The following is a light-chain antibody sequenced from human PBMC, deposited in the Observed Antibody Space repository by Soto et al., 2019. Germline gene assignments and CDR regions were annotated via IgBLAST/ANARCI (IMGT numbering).Light chain of an antibody. J-gene: IGKJ1*01. CDR2: DAS. CDR3: QQYINYPWQ. V-gene: IGKV1-5*01. CDR1: QSISTW. Sequence: DIQITQSPSTLSASVGDRVTITCRASQSISTWLAWYQQKPGKAPKLLIYDASSLESGVPSRFGGGGSGTEFTLTISSLQPDDFAIYYCQQYINYPWQFGQGSRWIS.